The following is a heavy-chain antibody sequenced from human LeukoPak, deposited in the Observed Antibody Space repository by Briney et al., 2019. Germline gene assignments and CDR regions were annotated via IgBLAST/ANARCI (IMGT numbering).Heavy chain of an antibody. D-gene: IGHD2-15*01. CDR1: GGSFSGYY. CDR3: ARGRIVVVVAARNNWFDP. V-gene: IGHV4-34*01. CDR2: INHSGST. Sequence: SETLSLTSAVYGGSFSGYYWSWIRQPPGKGLEWIGEINHSGSTNYNPSLKSRVTISVDTSKNQFSLKLSSVTAADTAVYYCARGRIVVVVAARNNWFDPWGQGTLVTVSS. J-gene: IGHJ5*02.